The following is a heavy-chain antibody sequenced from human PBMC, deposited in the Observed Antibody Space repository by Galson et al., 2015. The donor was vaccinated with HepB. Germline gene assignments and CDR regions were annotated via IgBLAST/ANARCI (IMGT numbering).Heavy chain of an antibody. CDR3: ARDGRIAAAGIRNWFDP. J-gene: IGHJ5*02. CDR2: IIPIFGTA. D-gene: IGHD6-13*01. CDR1: GGTFSSYA. V-gene: IGHV1-69*13. Sequence: SVKVSCKASGGTFSSYAISWVRQAPGQGLEWMGGIIPIFGTANYAQKFQGRVTITADESTSTAYMELSSLRSEDTAVYYCARDGRIAAAGIRNWFDPWGQGTLVTVSS.